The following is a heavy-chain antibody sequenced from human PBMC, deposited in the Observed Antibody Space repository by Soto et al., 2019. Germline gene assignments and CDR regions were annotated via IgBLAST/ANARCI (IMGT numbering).Heavy chain of an antibody. CDR3: AKDRDSSSWYRYYYYYYGMDV. D-gene: IGHD6-13*01. V-gene: IGHV3-30*18. CDR1: GFTFSSYG. J-gene: IGHJ6*02. Sequence: PGGSLRLSCAASGFTFSSYGMHWVRQAPGKGLEWVAVISYDGSNKYYADSVKGRFTISRDNSKNTLYLQMNSLRAEDTAVYYCAKDRDSSSWYRYYYYYYGMDVWGQGTTVTVSS. CDR2: ISYDGSNK.